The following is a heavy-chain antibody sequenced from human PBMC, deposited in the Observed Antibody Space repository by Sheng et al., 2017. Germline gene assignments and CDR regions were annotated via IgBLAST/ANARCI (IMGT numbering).Heavy chain of an antibody. J-gene: IGHJ4*02. CDR2: IIPILGIA. Sequence: QVQLVQSGAEVKKPGSSVKVSCKASGGTFSSYTISWVRQAPGQGLEWMGRIIPILGIANYAQKFQGRVTITADKSTSTAYMELSSLRSEDTAVYYCARAYDHEAAAGTSLFDYWGQGTLVTVSS. CDR3: ARAYDHEAAAGTSLFDY. D-gene: IGHD6-13*01. CDR1: GGTFSSYT. V-gene: IGHV1-69*02.